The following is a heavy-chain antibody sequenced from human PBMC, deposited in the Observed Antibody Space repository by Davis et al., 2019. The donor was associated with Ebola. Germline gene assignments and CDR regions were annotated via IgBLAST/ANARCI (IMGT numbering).Heavy chain of an antibody. Sequence: SETLSLTCTVSGGSISSYYLRWIRQPPGKGLEWIWYIYYSGSTNYNPSLKSRVTISVDTSKNQFSLKLSSVTAADTAVYYCARLNDSSGWYFHGMDVWGQGTTVTVSS. D-gene: IGHD6-19*01. CDR3: ARLNDSSGWYFHGMDV. CDR2: IYYSGST. V-gene: IGHV4-59*08. J-gene: IGHJ6*02. CDR1: GGSISSYY.